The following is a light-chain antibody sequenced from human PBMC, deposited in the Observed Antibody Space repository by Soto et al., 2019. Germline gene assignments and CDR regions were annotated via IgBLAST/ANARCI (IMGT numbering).Light chain of an antibody. Sequence: QSALTQPASVCGSPGQSITISCSGTSSDVGGYNYVSWYQQHPGKAPKLMIYDVSNRPSGVSNRFSGSKSGNTASLTISGLQAEDEADYYCSSYTSSSTWVFGTGTKVTVL. V-gene: IGLV2-14*01. CDR1: SSDVGGYNY. J-gene: IGLJ1*01. CDR2: DVS. CDR3: SSYTSSSTWV.